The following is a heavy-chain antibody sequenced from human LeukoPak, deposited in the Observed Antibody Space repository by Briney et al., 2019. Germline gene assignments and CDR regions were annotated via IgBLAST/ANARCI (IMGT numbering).Heavy chain of an antibody. J-gene: IGHJ4*02. CDR1: GFTFSSYS. CDR3: ARPCSSGSYPDGDYFDY. CDR2: ISSSSSYI. Sequence: GGSLRLSCAASGFTFSSYSMNWVRQAPGKGLEWVSSISSSSSYIYYADSVKGRFTISRDNAKNSLYLQMNSLRAEDTAVYYCARPCSSGSYPDGDYFDYWGQGTLVTVSS. V-gene: IGHV3-21*01. D-gene: IGHD3-10*01.